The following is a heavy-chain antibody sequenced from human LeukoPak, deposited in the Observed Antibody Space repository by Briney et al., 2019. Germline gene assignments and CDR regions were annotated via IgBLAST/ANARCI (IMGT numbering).Heavy chain of an antibody. CDR3: ARVARCTSCFDVDY. CDR2: VNESGGT. D-gene: IGHD2-2*01. V-gene: IGHV4-34*01. CDR1: IDSFSNYH. J-gene: IGHJ4*02. Sequence: PSETLYLTCAVYIDSFSNYHWNWIRQTPAKGMEWIGEVNESGGTNISSSLRSRVILSVDTSKNQSSLTLSSVTAADTAVYYCARVARCTSCFDVDYWGQGTLVTVSS.